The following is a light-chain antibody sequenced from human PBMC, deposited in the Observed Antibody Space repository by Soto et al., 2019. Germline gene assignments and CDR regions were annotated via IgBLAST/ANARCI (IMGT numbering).Light chain of an antibody. J-gene: IGKJ3*01. CDR3: QQANSFT. V-gene: IGKV1-12*02. CDR2: GAS. CDR1: QDISNW. Sequence: DIQMTQSPSSVSASVGDRVTITCRASQDISNWLAWYQQKPGEAPKFLIYGASKLQSGVPSRFSGSGSGTDFSLTINSLQPEDFATYYCQQANSFTFGPGTRVDIK.